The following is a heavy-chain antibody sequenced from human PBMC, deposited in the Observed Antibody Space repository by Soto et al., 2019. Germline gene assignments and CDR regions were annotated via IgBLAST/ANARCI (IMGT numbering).Heavy chain of an antibody. J-gene: IGHJ6*03. D-gene: IGHD5-12*01. CDR1: GFTVSSNY. Sequence: GGSLRLSCAASGFTVSSNYMSWVRQAPGKGLEWVSVIYSGGSTYYADSVKGRFNISRDNSKNTLYLQMNSLRAEDTAVYYCARSGYSGYDWYYYYYMDVWGKGTTVTVSS. CDR3: ARSGYSGYDWYYYYYMDV. CDR2: IYSGGST. V-gene: IGHV3-66*01.